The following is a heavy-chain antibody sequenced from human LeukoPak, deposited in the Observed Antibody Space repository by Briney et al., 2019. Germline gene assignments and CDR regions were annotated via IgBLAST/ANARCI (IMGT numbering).Heavy chain of an antibody. CDR2: IYSSGST. D-gene: IGHD3-22*01. Sequence: PSEALSLTCTVSGDSVSRGGYYWSWIRQHPVKGLEWIGYIYSSGSTFYNPSLKSRLALSEDTSRNQFSLNLSSVTAADTAVYYCARGYDSNSYSPGFDPWGQGTLVTVSS. CDR3: ARGYDSNSYSPGFDP. J-gene: IGHJ5*02. V-gene: IGHV4-31*03. CDR1: GDSVSRGGYY.